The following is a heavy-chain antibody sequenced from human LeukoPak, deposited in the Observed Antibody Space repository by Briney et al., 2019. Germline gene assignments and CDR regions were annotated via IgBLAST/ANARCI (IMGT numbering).Heavy chain of an antibody. Sequence: PSETLSLTCTVSGGSINTYYWSWIRQSPGKGLEWIGFIYYSGNTNYNPSLNSRVTISVDTSKNQFSLKLSSVTAADTAVYYGARHPPRGDGGKAFDIWGQGTMITVSS. J-gene: IGHJ3*02. CDR1: GGSINTYY. CDR2: IYYSGNT. V-gene: IGHV4-59*08. D-gene: IGHD1-26*01. CDR3: ARHPPRGDGGKAFDI.